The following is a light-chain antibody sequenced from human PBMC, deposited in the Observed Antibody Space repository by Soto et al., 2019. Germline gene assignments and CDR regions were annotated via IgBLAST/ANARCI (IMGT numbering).Light chain of an antibody. CDR2: GAS. J-gene: IGKJ4*01. Sequence: EIVTPLSPAALSVSHGERATLSCRASQSVSSNLAWYQQKPGQAPRLLIYGASTRATGIPARFSGSGSGTEFTLTISSLQSEDFAVYYCQQYNNWPLTVGGGTKVDVK. CDR3: QQYNNWPLT. V-gene: IGKV3-15*01. CDR1: QSVSSN.